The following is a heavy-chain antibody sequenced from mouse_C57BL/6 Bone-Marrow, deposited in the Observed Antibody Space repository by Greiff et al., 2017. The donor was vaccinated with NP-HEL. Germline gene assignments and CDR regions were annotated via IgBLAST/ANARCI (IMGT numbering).Heavy chain of an antibody. Sequence: VQLQQSGAELVRPGTSVKMSCKASGYTFTNYWIGWAKQRPGHGLEWIGDIYPGGGYTNYNEKFKGKATLTADKSSSTAYMQISSLTSEDSAIYYCARWLPLYFDYWGQGTTLTVSS. J-gene: IGHJ2*01. V-gene: IGHV1-63*01. D-gene: IGHD2-2*01. CDR1: GYTFTNYW. CDR2: IYPGGGYT. CDR3: ARWLPLYFDY.